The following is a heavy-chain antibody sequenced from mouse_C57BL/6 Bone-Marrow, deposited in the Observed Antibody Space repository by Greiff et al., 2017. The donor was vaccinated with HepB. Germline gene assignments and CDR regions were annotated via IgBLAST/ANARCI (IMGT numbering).Heavy chain of an antibody. V-gene: IGHV5-4*01. Sequence: EVKVEESGGGLVKPGGSLKLSCAASGFTFSSYAMSWVRQTPEKRLEWVATISDGGSYTYYPDNVKGRFTISRDNAKNNLYLQMSHLKSEDTAMYYCARDGAYYGSSYPRWFAYWGQGTLVTVSA. D-gene: IGHD1-1*01. CDR2: ISDGGSYT. J-gene: IGHJ3*01. CDR3: ARDGAYYGSSYPRWFAY. CDR1: GFTFSSYA.